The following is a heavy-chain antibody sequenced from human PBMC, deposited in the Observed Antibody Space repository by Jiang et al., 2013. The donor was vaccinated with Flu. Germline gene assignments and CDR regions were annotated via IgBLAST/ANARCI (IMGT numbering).Heavy chain of an antibody. CDR1: GYTFTSYY. J-gene: IGHJ4*02. Sequence: GAEVKKPGASVKVSCKASGYTFTSYYMHWVRQAPGQGLEWMGIINPSGGSTSYAQKFQGRVTMTRDTSTSTVYMELSSLRSEDTAVYYCARDEVSGYSYGEFDYWGQGTLVTVSS. CDR2: INPSGGST. V-gene: IGHV1-46*01. D-gene: IGHD5-18*01. CDR3: ARDEVSGYSYGEFDY.